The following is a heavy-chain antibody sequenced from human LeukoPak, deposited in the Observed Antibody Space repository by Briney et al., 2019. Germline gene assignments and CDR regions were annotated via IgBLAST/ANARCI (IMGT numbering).Heavy chain of an antibody. Sequence: GTLSLTCAVSGGSISSSNWWSWVRQAPGKGLECVSVIYSRGGTYYADSVQGRFTISRDASKNTLFLQMNSLRADDTAVYYCARKTDSSGSGDYWGQGTLVTVSS. J-gene: IGHJ4*02. D-gene: IGHD3-22*01. CDR1: GGSISSSNW. V-gene: IGHV3-53*01. CDR3: ARKTDSSGSGDY. CDR2: IYSRGGT.